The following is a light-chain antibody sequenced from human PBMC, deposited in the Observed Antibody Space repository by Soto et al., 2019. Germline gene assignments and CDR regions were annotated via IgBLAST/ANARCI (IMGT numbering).Light chain of an antibody. J-gene: IGLJ2*01. Sequence: SYELTQPPSVSVPPGQTARITCGGNYIGSRSVHWYRQKPGQAPVLVVYDDSDRPSGIPERFSGSKSENTATLTISRVEDGDEADLYCQVWDRNSDVVFGVGTKLTVL. CDR1: YIGSRS. V-gene: IGLV3-21*02. CDR2: DDS. CDR3: QVWDRNSDVV.